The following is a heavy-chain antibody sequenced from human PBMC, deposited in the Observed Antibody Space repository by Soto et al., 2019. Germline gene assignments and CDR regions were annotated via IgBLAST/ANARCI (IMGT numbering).Heavy chain of an antibody. D-gene: IGHD2-2*01. CDR2: IKQDGSEK. Sequence: GGSLRLSCAASGFTFSSYWLSWVRQAPGKGLEWVANIKQDGSEKYYVDSVKGRFTISRDNAKNSLYLQMNSLRAEDTAVYYCARGDIVVVPAAVDVWGHGTTVTVSS. CDR1: GFTFSSYW. V-gene: IGHV3-7*01. CDR3: ARGDIVVVPAAVDV. J-gene: IGHJ6*02.